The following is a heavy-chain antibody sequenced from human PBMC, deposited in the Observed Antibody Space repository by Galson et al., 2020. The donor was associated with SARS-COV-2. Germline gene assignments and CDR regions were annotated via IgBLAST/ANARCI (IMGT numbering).Heavy chain of an antibody. CDR1: GTSISSGSYS. J-gene: IGHJ3*02. Sequence: SETLSLTCAVSGTSISSGSYSWNWIRQPPGKGQEWIGYISHSRRTYYNPSLKSRVTISGDRSKNQFSLRLSSVTAADTAVYYCARLHYGEYAPEAFDIWGPGTRVTVAS. D-gene: IGHD4-17*01. CDR2: ISHSRRT. V-gene: IGHV4-30-2*01. CDR3: ARLHYGEYAPEAFDI.